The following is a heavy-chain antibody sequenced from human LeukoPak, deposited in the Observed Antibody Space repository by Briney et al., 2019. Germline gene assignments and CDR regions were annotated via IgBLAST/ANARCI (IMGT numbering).Heavy chain of an antibody. CDR1: GYRFTDYG. Sequence: ASVKVSCKASGYRFTDYGFSWVRQAPGQGLEWMGWISSKNGNTFYAQKFQGRLTMATDTSTSTAHMQLRSLTSDDTAVYYCARDEGYAVDYWGQGTQVTVSS. CDR3: ARDEGYAVDY. J-gene: IGHJ4*02. D-gene: IGHD5-12*01. V-gene: IGHV1-18*01. CDR2: ISSKNGNT.